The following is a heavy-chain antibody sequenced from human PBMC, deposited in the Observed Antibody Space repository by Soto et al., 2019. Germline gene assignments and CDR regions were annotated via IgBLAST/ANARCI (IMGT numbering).Heavy chain of an antibody. CDR3: AREGIVVVVAATPYGMDV. CDR2: ISYDGSNK. CDR1: GFTFSSYA. D-gene: IGHD2-15*01. J-gene: IGHJ6*02. Sequence: QVQLVESGGGVVQPGRSLRLFCAASGFTFSSYAMHWVRQAPGKGLEWVAVISYDGSNKYYADSVKGRFTISRDNSKNTLYLQMNSLRAEDTAVYYCAREGIVVVVAATPYGMDVWGQGTTVTVSS. V-gene: IGHV3-30-3*01.